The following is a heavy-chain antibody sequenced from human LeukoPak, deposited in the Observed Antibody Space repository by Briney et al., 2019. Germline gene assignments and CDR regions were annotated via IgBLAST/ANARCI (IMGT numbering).Heavy chain of an antibody. CDR1: GFTFSSYA. J-gene: IGHJ4*01. CDR3: ARRWDSSGPIDY. D-gene: IGHD3-22*01. CDR2: ISFDGTTK. Sequence: GRSLRLSCAASGFTFSSYAMYWVRQAPDKGLEWLAVISFDGTTKYYADSVKGRFTISRDNSKNTVFLQMNSLRFEDTALYFCARRWDSSGPIDYWGQGTLVSVSS. V-gene: IGHV3-30*04.